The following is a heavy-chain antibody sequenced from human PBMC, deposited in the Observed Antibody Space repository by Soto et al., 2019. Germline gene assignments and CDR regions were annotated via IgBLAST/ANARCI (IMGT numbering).Heavy chain of an antibody. Sequence: QVQLQESGPGLVKPSQTLSLTCSVSFDYIHVGGYYWTWIRQRPGKRLEWMGYIYYTGTTYYNPSLESRLTMSVDRSKNQFSLRLTSVTAADTAVYFCGRDLTSNANCIDPWGQGTLVNVSS. D-gene: IGHD2-2*01. CDR3: GRDLTSNANCIDP. V-gene: IGHV4-30-4*01. J-gene: IGHJ5*02. CDR1: FDYIHVGGYY. CDR2: IYYTGTT.